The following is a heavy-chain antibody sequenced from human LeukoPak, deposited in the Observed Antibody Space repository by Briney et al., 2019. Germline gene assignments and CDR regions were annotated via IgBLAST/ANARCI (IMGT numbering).Heavy chain of an antibody. Sequence: PGGSLRLSCAASGLAFNTYSMNWVRQAPGKGLQWASSITTTSTSKYYADSVKGRFTISRDNAKNSLYLQMDSLRDEDTAVYYCVRDAAYSAFNMWGQGTMVTVSS. J-gene: IGHJ3*02. D-gene: IGHD4-11*01. CDR1: GLAFNTYS. V-gene: IGHV3-48*02. CDR2: ITTTSTSK. CDR3: VRDAAYSAFNM.